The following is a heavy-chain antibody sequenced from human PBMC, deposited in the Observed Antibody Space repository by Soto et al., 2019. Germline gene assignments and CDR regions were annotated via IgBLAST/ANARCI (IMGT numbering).Heavy chain of an antibody. J-gene: IGHJ6*02. V-gene: IGHV4-30-4*01. CDR3: ARDRTFDAEFYYYYGMDV. Sequence: QVQLQESGPGLVKPSQTLSLTCTVSGGSISSGDYYWSWIRQPPGKGLEWIGYIYYSGSNYYNPSLKSRVTISVDTSKNQFSLKMSSVTAADTAVYYCARDRTFDAEFYYYYGMDVWGQGTTVTVSS. CDR1: GGSISSGDYY. CDR2: IYYSGSN. D-gene: IGHD3-10*01.